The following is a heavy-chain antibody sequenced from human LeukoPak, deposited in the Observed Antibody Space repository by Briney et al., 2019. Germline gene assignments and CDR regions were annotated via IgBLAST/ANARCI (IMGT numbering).Heavy chain of an antibody. CDR2: IHYTGAT. Sequence: SETLSLTCAVYGGSITGYYWSWIRQTPGRGLEWVGEIHYTGATSYNPSLKSRATISTDTSKNQFSLRLSSVTVADTAVYYCARGNILTGYCFDFWGQGALVTASS. CDR3: ARGNILTGYCFDF. V-gene: IGHV4-34*01. J-gene: IGHJ4*02. CDR1: GGSITGYY. D-gene: IGHD3-9*01.